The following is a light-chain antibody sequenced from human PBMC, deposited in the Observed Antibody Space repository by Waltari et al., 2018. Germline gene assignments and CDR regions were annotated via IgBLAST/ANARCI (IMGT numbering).Light chain of an antibody. Sequence: QSALAQPASVSGSPGQSVTISCTGAGSDVGISNVVSWYQQHPGKAPKLMIYEAYNRPSGVSNRFSGSKSGNTASLTISGLQTDDEAEYYCCTYAGSSTWVFGGGTKLTVL. CDR2: EAY. CDR1: GSDVGISNV. V-gene: IGLV2-23*01. CDR3: CTYAGSSTWV. J-gene: IGLJ3*02.